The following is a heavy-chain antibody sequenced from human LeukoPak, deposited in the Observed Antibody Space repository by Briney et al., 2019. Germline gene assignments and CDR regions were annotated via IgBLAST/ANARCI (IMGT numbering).Heavy chain of an antibody. CDR3: AKAEEYSSGWYNGLDY. Sequence: GGSLRLSCAASGFTFSSYAMSWVRQAPGKGLEWVSGISGGGGSTYYADSVKGRFTISRDNSKNTLYLQMNSLRAEDTAVYYCAKAEEYSSGWYNGLDYWGQGTLVTVSS. CDR1: GFTFSSYA. J-gene: IGHJ4*02. V-gene: IGHV3-23*01. D-gene: IGHD6-19*01. CDR2: ISGGGGST.